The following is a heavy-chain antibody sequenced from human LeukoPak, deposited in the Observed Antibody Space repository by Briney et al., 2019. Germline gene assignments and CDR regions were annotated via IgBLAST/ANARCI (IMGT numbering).Heavy chain of an antibody. V-gene: IGHV3-23*01. D-gene: IGHD1-26*01. CDR2: IGTGLDT. J-gene: IGHJ5*02. CDR1: GFTFRNYA. CDR3: AKYGLVGATRWFDP. Sequence: GGSLRLSCVASGFTFRNYAMSWVRQAPGKGLEWASTIGTGLDTHYADSVKGRFTISRDNSKNTLFLQMNSLRAEDTAVYYCAKYGLVGATRWFDPWGQGTLVTVSS.